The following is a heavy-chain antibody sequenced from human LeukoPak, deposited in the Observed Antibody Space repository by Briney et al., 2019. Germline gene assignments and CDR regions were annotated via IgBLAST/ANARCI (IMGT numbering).Heavy chain of an antibody. V-gene: IGHV3-20*04. CDR3: TREDLRQVAVGD. CDR1: GFTFDDYG. J-gene: IGHJ4*02. Sequence: TGGSLRLSCAASGFTFDDYGMSWVRQAPGKGLEWVSGINWNGGSTGYADSVKGRFTISRDNAKNTLYLQMNSLRAEDTAVYYCTREDLRQVAVGDWGQGTLVTVSS. CDR2: INWNGGST. D-gene: IGHD1-26*01.